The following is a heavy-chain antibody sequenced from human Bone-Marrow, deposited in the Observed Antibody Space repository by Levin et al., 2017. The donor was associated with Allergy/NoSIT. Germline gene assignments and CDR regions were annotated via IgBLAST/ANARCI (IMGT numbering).Heavy chain of an antibody. Sequence: QTGGSLRLSCAASGFTFSSYGMHWVRQAPGKGLEWVAVIWYDGSNKYYADSVKGRFTISRDNSKNTLYLQMNSLRAEDTAVYYCARATARWLQLEWFDPWGQGTLVTVSS. D-gene: IGHD5-24*01. CDR1: GFTFSSYG. V-gene: IGHV3-33*01. CDR3: ARATARWLQLEWFDP. CDR2: IWYDGSNK. J-gene: IGHJ5*02.